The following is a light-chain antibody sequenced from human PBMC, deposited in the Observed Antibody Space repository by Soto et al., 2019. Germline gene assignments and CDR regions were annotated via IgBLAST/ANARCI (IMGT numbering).Light chain of an antibody. Sequence: QSVLTQPPSASGTPGQRVTISCSGSSSNIGSNTVNWYQQLPGTAPKLLIYSNNQRPSGVPDRFSGSKSGTSASLAISGLQSEDEADYYCAALADSLNGHYVFGTGTKVTVL. J-gene: IGLJ1*01. CDR1: SSNIGSNT. CDR2: SNN. V-gene: IGLV1-44*01. CDR3: AALADSLNGHYV.